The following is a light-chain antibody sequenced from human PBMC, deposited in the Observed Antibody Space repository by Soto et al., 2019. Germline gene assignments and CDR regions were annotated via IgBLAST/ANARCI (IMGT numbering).Light chain of an antibody. V-gene: IGKV1-13*02. CDR3: QQFNV. Sequence: IQMTQSPSSLSASVGDRVIITCRASQGIGSALAWYQQKPGKAPKLLIYDASSLESGVPSRFSGSGSGTDFTLTISSLQPEDFATYYCQQFNVFGGGTKVDIK. CDR1: QGIGSA. CDR2: DAS. J-gene: IGKJ4*01.